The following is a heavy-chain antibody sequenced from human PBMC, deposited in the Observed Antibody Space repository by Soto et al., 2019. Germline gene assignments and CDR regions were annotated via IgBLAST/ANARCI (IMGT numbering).Heavy chain of an antibody. V-gene: IGHV1-46*03. CDR3: ARPRFSGYDSDDAFDI. Sequence: ASVKVSCKASGYTFTSYYMHWVRQAPGQGLEWMGIINPSGGSTSYAQKFQGRVTMTRGTSTSTVYMELSSLRSEDTAVYYCARPRFSGYDSDDAFDIWGQGTMVTVSS. D-gene: IGHD5-12*01. CDR1: GYTFTSYY. CDR2: INPSGGST. J-gene: IGHJ3*02.